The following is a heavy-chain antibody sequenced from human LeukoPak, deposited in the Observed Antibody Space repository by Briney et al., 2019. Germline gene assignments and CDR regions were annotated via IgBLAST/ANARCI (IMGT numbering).Heavy chain of an antibody. J-gene: IGHJ6*03. D-gene: IGHD4-11*01. CDR1: GGSISSYY. CDR2: IYTSGST. V-gene: IGHV4-4*07. CDR3: ARNRGSTVITDHYYYYYMDV. Sequence: SETLSLTCTVSGGSISSYYWSWIRQPAGKGLEWIGRIYTSGSTNYNPSLKSRATMSVDTSKNQFSLKLSSVTAADTAVYYCARNRGSTVITDHYYYYYMDVWGKGTTVTVSS.